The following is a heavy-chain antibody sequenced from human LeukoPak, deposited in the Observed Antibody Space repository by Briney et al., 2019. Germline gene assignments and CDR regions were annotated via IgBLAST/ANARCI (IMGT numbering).Heavy chain of an antibody. CDR1: GGSFSGYY. J-gene: IGHJ5*02. D-gene: IGHD5-18*01. Sequence: SETLSLTCAVYGGSFSGYYWSWIRQLPGKGLEWIGEINHSGSTNYNPSLKSRVTISVDTSKNQFSLKLSSVTAADTAVYYCAPSPGKYSYGYRGWFDPWGQGTLVTVSS. CDR2: INHSGST. CDR3: APSPGKYSYGYRGWFDP. V-gene: IGHV4-34*01.